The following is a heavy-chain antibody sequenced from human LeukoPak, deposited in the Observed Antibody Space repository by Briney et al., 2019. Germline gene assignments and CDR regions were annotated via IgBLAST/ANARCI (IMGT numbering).Heavy chain of an antibody. J-gene: IGHJ4*02. D-gene: IGHD4-23*01. CDR3: ARGRPHGNDY. CDR2: IASDGSST. Sequence: GGSLRLSCAASGFTFSGSAMHWVRQASGKGLVWVSRIASDGSSTTYADSVKGRFSISRDNAKNTLYLQMNSLRVEDTAVYYCARGRPHGNDYWGQGTLVTVSS. V-gene: IGHV3-74*01. CDR1: GFTFSGSA.